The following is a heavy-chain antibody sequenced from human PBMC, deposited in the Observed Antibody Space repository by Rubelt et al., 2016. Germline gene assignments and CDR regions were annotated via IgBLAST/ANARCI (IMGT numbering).Heavy chain of an antibody. J-gene: IGHJ6*02. V-gene: IGHV4-34*02. CDR1: GGSFSGY. CDR3: ARGVAAAGSSYYYGMDV. CDR2: INHSGGT. Sequence: QVQLQQWGAGLLKPSETLSLTCAVYGGSFSGYWTWIRQPPGKGLEWIGEINHSGGTNYDPSLKSRVTISVDTSKNQFSLKLSSVTAADTAVYYCARGVAAAGSSYYYGMDVWGQGTTVTVSS. D-gene: IGHD6-13*01.